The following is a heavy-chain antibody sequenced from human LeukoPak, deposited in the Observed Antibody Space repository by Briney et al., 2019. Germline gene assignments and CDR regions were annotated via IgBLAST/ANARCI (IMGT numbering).Heavy chain of an antibody. D-gene: IGHD3-10*01. V-gene: IGHV3-30*18. CDR1: GFTFSSYG. Sequence: GGSLRLSCAASGFTFSSYGMNWVRQAPGKGLEWVAVISYDGSNKYYADSVKGRFTISRDNSKNTLYLQMNSLRAEDTAVYYCAKDHGSGLNGMDVWGQGTTVTVSS. CDR3: AKDHGSGLNGMDV. CDR2: ISYDGSNK. J-gene: IGHJ6*02.